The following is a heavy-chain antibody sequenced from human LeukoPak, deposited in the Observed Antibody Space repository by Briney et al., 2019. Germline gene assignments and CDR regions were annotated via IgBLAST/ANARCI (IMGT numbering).Heavy chain of an antibody. CDR3: ARGYCSGPSCYMFAS. J-gene: IGHJ4*02. CDR2: ISSSGSTI. Sequence: HTGGSLRLSCAASGFTFSSYEMNWVRQAPGKGLEWVSYISSSGSTIYYADSVTGRFPLSRDKAKNSLFLQLSSLRDEDTAIYYCARGYCSGPSCYMFASWGQGTRVTVSS. D-gene: IGHD2-2*02. V-gene: IGHV3-48*03. CDR1: GFTFSSYE.